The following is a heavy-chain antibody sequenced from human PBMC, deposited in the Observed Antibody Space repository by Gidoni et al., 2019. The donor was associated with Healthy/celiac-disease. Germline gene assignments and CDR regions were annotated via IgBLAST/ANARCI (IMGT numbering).Heavy chain of an antibody. J-gene: IGHJ6*02. D-gene: IGHD3-9*01. CDR3: TTGPTTYPAPIPLDWYGMDV. Sequence: EVQLVESGGGLVKPGWSLRLSCAASGFPFSNALMSWVRQAPGKGLEGVGRIKSKTDGGTTDYAAPVKGRFTISRDDAKNTLYLQMNSLKTEDTAVYYCTTGPTTYPAPIPLDWYGMDVWDQGTTVTVSS. V-gene: IGHV3-15*01. CDR2: IKSKTDGGTT. CDR1: GFPFSNAL.